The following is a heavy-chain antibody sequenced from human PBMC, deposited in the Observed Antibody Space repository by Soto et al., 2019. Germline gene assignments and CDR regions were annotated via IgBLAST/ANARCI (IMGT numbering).Heavy chain of an antibody. CDR3: ARDQEDYYGSGSYSVNWFDP. CDR1: GFTFRSYN. CDR2: ISSSSSYT. J-gene: IGHJ5*02. Sequence: SGGSLRLSCAASGFTFRSYNMNWVRQAPGKGLEWVSYISSSSSYTNYADSVKGRFTISRDNAKNSLYLQMNSLRAEDTAVYYCARDQEDYYGSGSYSVNWFDPWGQGTLVTVSS. V-gene: IGHV3-21*05. D-gene: IGHD3-10*01.